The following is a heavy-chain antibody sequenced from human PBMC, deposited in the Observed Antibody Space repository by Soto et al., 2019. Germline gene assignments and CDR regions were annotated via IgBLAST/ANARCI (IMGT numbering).Heavy chain of an antibody. Sequence: QVPLVQSGAEVKKPGSSVKVSCKASGGTFSSYAISWVRQAPGQGPEWMGGIIPIFGKANYAQNFQGRVTITADESTNTAYMELSSLRSEDTAVYYCAREYNWNSIYYGMDVWGQGTTVTVSS. J-gene: IGHJ6*02. CDR1: GGTFSSYA. D-gene: IGHD1-7*01. CDR2: IIPIFGKA. V-gene: IGHV1-69*01. CDR3: AREYNWNSIYYGMDV.